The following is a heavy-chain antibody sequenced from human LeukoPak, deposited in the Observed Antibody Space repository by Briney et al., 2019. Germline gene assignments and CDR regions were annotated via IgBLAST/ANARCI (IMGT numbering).Heavy chain of an antibody. Sequence: GGSLRPSCAASGFTFSSYAMHWVRQAPGRGLEWVSSISSSSSYIYYADSVEGRFTISRDNAKNSLYLQMNSLRVDDTAVYYCAREGGEMGTMGDYWGQGTLVTVSS. CDR1: GFTFSSYA. CDR3: AREGGEMGTMGDY. J-gene: IGHJ4*02. CDR2: ISSSSSYI. D-gene: IGHD5-24*01. V-gene: IGHV3-21*01.